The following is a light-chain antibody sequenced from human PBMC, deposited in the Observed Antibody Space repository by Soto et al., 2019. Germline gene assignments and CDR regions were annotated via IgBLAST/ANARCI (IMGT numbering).Light chain of an antibody. J-gene: IGKJ4*01. CDR2: GAS. Sequence: EIVITQSPATLSVSPGERATLSCRASQSVSSNLAWYQQKTGQAPRLLIYGASTRATGIPARFSGSGSGTEFTLTISRLQSEDFSVYYCQQYNNWPLTFGGGTKVDIK. V-gene: IGKV3-15*01. CDR1: QSVSSN. CDR3: QQYNNWPLT.